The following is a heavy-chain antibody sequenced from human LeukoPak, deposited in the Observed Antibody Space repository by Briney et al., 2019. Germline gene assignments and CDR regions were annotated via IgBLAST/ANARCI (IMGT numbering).Heavy chain of an antibody. J-gene: IGHJ4*02. CDR3: ARGRGGSWDNYFDY. CDR1: GGSISSGSHY. CDR2: MYTSGNT. Sequence: PSQTLSLTCTVSGGSISSGSHYWSWIRQPAGKGLEWIGRMYTSGNTNYNPSLKSRVTISVDTSKNQFSLKLSSVTAADTAVYYCARGRGGSWDNYFDYWGQGTLVTVSS. D-gene: IGHD6-13*01. V-gene: IGHV4-61*02.